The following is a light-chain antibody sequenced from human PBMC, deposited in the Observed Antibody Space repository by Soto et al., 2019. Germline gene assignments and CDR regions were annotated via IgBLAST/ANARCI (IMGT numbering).Light chain of an antibody. CDR3: AAWDDSLNGPV. CDR1: SSNIGNNA. V-gene: IGLV1-36*01. J-gene: IGLJ3*02. CDR2: YDD. Sequence: QSALTQPASVSDAPRQRVTISCSGSSSNIGNNAVNWYQQLPGKAPKLLIYYDDLLPSGVSDRFSGSKSGTSASLAISGLQSEDEADYYCAAWDDSLNGPVFGGGTKLTVL.